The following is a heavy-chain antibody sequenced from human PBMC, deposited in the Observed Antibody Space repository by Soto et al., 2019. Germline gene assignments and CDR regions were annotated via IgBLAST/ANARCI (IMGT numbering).Heavy chain of an antibody. CDR3: ARALGVCSSTSCSPQVAAADYFDY. V-gene: IGHV1-2*04. CDR1: GYTFTGYY. Sequence: ASVKVSCKASGYTFTGYYMHWVRQAPGQGLEWMGWINPNSGGTNYAQKFQGWVTMTRDTSISTAYMELSRLRSDDTAVYYCARALGVCSSTSCSPQVAAADYFDYWGQGTLVTVSS. J-gene: IGHJ4*02. CDR2: INPNSGGT. D-gene: IGHD2-2*01.